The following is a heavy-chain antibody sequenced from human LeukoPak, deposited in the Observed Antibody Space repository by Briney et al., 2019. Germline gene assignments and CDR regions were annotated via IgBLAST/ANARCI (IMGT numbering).Heavy chain of an antibody. J-gene: IGHJ4*02. V-gene: IGHV6-1*01. D-gene: IGHD1-26*01. CDR1: GDSVSNNSAA. CDR2: TYYRSKWYK. Sequence: SQTLSLTCAISGDSVSNNSAAWNWIRQSPSRGLEWLGRTYYRSKWYKYYAASVRSRLTINPDTSKNQFSLQLNSVTPEDAAVYYCARSVGVIDYWGQGTLVTVSS. CDR3: ARSVGVIDY.